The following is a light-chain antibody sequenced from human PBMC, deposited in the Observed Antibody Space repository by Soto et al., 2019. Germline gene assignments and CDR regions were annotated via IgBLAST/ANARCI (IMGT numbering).Light chain of an antibody. CDR2: EGS. V-gene: IGLV2-23*01. J-gene: IGLJ1*01. CDR1: SSDVGSYNL. Sequence: QSVLTQPASLSGFPGQSSTIPCTRTSSDVGSYNLVSWYQQHPGKAPKLMIYEGSKRPSGVSNRFSGSKSGNTASLTISGLQAEDEADYYCCSYAGSSTYVFGTGTKVTVL. CDR3: CSYAGSSTYV.